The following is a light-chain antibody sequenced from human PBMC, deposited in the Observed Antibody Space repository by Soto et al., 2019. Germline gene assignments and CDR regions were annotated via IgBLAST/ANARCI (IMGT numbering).Light chain of an antibody. J-gene: IGKJ1*01. Sequence: DSQMTQSPSTLSASVGDRVTITCRASQSISSWLAWYQQKPGKAPKLLIYDASSLESGVPSRFSGSGSGTEVTLTISSLQPDDFSTYYCQQYNSWTFGQGTKVEIK. CDR3: QQYNSWT. V-gene: IGKV1-5*01. CDR1: QSISSW. CDR2: DAS.